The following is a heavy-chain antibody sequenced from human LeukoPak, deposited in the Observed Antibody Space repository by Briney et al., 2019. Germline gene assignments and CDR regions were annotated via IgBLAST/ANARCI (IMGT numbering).Heavy chain of an antibody. V-gene: IGHV3-23*01. CDR2: ISGSGGST. CDR3: ANPVSGAFDI. J-gene: IGHJ3*02. CDR1: EFTFSSYA. D-gene: IGHD4-4*01. Sequence: GGSLRLSCAASEFTFSSYAMSWVRQAPGKGLEWVSAISGSGGSTYYADSVKGRFTISRDNSKNTLYLRMNSLRAEDTAVYYCANPVSGAFDIWGQGTMVTVSS.